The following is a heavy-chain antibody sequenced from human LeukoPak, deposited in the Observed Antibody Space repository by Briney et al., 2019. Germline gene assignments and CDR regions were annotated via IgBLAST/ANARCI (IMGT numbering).Heavy chain of an antibody. CDR2: INNRADET. CDR1: GFSFSSYG. D-gene: IGHD6-19*01. Sequence: PGGSLRLSCAASGFSFSSYGMSWFRQAPGKGLEWVSTINNRADETHYADSVRGRFFISRDNSKNTLYLQLNSLRAEDTAVYYCAKDQRIAVGGEFVYWGQRTLVTVSS. V-gene: IGHV3-23*01. J-gene: IGHJ4*02. CDR3: AKDQRIAVGGEFVY.